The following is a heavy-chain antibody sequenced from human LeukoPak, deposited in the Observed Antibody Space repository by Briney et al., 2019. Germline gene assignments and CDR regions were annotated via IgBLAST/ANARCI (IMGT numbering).Heavy chain of an antibody. V-gene: IGHV3-23*01. CDR3: AKTVSLRYCSSTSCYLGFDY. CDR1: GFTFRSYD. D-gene: IGHD2-2*01. J-gene: IGHJ4*02. CDR2: ISGSGGST. Sequence: GGSLRLFCAASGFTFRSYDMSWVRQATGKGLEWVSDISGSGGSTYYADSEKGRFNISRDNYKNTVYVQMKSQRAEDTGVYYCAKTVSLRYCSSTSCYLGFDYWGQGTLVTVSS.